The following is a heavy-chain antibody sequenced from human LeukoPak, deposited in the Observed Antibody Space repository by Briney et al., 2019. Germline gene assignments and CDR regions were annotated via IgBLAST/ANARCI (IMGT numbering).Heavy chain of an antibody. D-gene: IGHD1-26*01. Sequence: PGGSLRLSCAASGFTFSSYGMHWVRQAPGKGLEWVAFIRYDGSNKYYADSAKGRFTISRDNSKNTLYLQMNSLRAEDTAVYYCAKEGASLFDYWGQGTLVTVSS. J-gene: IGHJ4*02. CDR3: AKEGASLFDY. CDR2: IRYDGSNK. CDR1: GFTFSSYG. V-gene: IGHV3-30*02.